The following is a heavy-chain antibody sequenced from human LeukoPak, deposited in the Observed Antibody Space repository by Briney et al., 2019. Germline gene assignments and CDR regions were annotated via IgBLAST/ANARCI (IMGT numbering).Heavy chain of an antibody. CDR2: IYYSGNT. V-gene: IGHV4-39*01. CDR1: GDSIGSSTYY. J-gene: IGHJ4*02. Sequence: PSETLSLTCTVSGDSIGSSTYYGGWIRQPPGKGLEWIGGIYYSGNTYYSPSLKSRVTMSIDTSKNQFSLKLSSVTAADTAIYYCARTSATSDHWGQGALVTVSS. CDR3: ARTSATSDH.